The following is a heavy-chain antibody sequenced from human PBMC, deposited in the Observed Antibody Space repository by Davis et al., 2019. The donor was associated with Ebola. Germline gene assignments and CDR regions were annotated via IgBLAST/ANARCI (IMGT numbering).Heavy chain of an antibody. CDR3: TTPDVLRYFDWLLPIYYYYGMDV. D-gene: IGHD3-9*01. Sequence: GESLKISCAASGFTFSNAWMSWVRQAPGKGLEWVGRIKSKTDGGTTDYAAPVKGRFTISRDDSKNTLYLQMNSLKTEDTAVYYCTTPDVLRYFDWLLPIYYYYGMDVWGKGTTVTVSS. V-gene: IGHV3-15*01. CDR1: GFTFSNAW. CDR2: IKSKTDGGTT. J-gene: IGHJ6*04.